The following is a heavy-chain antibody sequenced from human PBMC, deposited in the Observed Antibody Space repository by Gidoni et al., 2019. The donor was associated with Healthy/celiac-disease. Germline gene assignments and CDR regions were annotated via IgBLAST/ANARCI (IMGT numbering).Heavy chain of an antibody. CDR3: AKAMERYCSSTSCSIPDY. Sequence: VQLVESGGVVVQPGGSLRLSCAASGFTFDDYAMQWVRQAPGKGLEWVSLISWDGGSTYYADSVKGRFTISRDNSKNSLYLQMNSLRAEDTALYYCAKAMERYCSSTSCSIPDYWGQGTLVTVSS. CDR1: GFTFDDYA. V-gene: IGHV3-43D*03. D-gene: IGHD2-2*01. CDR2: ISWDGGST. J-gene: IGHJ4*02.